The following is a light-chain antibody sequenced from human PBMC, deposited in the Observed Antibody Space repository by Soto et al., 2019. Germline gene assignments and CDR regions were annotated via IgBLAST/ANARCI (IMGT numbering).Light chain of an antibody. J-gene: IGKJ2*01. Sequence: EIVMTHSPATLSVSPGERATLSCRASQNVGNSLAWYQQKPGQAPRLLIYGATTRATGIPARFSGSGSGTDFTLTISSLQSEDFAVYYCQHYNNWPPYTFGQGTKVEIK. CDR2: GAT. CDR3: QHYNNWPPYT. V-gene: IGKV3-15*01. CDR1: QNVGNS.